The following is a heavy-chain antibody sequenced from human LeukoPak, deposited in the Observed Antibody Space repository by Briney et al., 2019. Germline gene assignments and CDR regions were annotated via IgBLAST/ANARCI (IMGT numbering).Heavy chain of an antibody. CDR2: INHSGST. Sequence: SETLSLTCAVYGGSFSGYYWSWIRQPPGKGLEWIGEINHSGSTNYNPSLKSRVTISVDTSKNQFSLKLSSVTAADTAVYYCARADDDFLSGYNYWGQGTLVTVSS. D-gene: IGHD3-3*01. CDR1: GGSFSGYY. J-gene: IGHJ4*02. CDR3: ARADDDFLSGYNY. V-gene: IGHV4-34*01.